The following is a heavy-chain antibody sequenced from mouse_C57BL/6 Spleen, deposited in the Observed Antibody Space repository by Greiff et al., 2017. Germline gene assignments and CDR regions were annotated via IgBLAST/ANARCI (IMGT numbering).Heavy chain of an antibody. CDR2: ISSGGSYT. V-gene: IGHV5-6*02. D-gene: IGHD2-1*01. CDR1: GFTFSSYG. J-gene: IGHJ4*01. Sequence: EVMLVESGGDLVKPGGSLKLSCAASGFTFSSYGMSWVRQTPDKRLEWVATISSGGSYTYYPDSVKGRFTISRDNAKNTLYLQMSSLKSEDTAMYDCARRNYPHYCAMDYWGQGTSVTVSS. CDR3: ARRNYPHYCAMDY.